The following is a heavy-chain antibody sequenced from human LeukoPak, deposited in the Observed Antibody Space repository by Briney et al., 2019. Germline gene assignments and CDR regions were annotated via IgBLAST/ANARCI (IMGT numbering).Heavy chain of an antibody. CDR2: IDPASGIT. Sequence: GASVKVSCKASGYIFSDYWIHWVRQAPGRGLECLGWIDPASGITNQPRKFQGRITVTRDTSASTVYMDLTGLTTDDTALYYCARVEAPGGLRPYHYYYWGQGTLVTVSS. J-gene: IGHJ4*02. D-gene: IGHD1-14*01. CDR3: ARVEAPGGLRPYHYYY. CDR1: GYIFSDYW. V-gene: IGHV1-2*02.